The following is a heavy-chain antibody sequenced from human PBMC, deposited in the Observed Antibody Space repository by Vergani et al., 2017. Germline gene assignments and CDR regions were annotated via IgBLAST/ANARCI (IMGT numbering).Heavy chain of an antibody. V-gene: IGHV1-3*01. CDR2: INAGNGNT. CDR3: ARVVHYDYVWESYRYTEPFDY. J-gene: IGHJ4*02. D-gene: IGHD3-16*02. CDR1: GYTFTSYA. Sequence: QVQLVQSGAEVKKPGASVTVSCKASGYTFTSYAMHWVRQAPGHRLEWMGWINAGNGNTKYSQKFQGRVTITRDTSASTAYMGLSSLRSEDTAVYYGARVVHYDYVWESYRYTEPFDYWGQGTLVTVSS.